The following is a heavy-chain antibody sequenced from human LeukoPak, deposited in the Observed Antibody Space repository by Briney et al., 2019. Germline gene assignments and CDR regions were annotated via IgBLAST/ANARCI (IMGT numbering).Heavy chain of an antibody. CDR1: GFTFSSYA. J-gene: IGHJ4*02. Sequence: GGSLRLSCAASGFTFSSYAMSWVRQAPGKGLEWVSAISGSDGSTYYADSVKGRFTISRDNSKNTLYLQMNSLRAEDTAVCYCAKDFRLIWFGELLSPNFDYWGQGTLVTVSS. V-gene: IGHV3-23*01. CDR3: AKDFRLIWFGELLSPNFDY. D-gene: IGHD3-10*01. CDR2: ISGSDGST.